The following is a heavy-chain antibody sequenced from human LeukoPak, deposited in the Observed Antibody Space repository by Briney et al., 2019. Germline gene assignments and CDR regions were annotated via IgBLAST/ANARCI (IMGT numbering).Heavy chain of an antibody. D-gene: IGHD4-17*01. V-gene: IGHV4-34*01. Sequence: PSETLSLTCAVYGGSFSGYYWSWIRQPPGKGLEWIGEINHSGSTNYNPSLKSRVTISVDTSKNQFSLKLSSVTAADTAVYHCARGRGYYGDYVPFDIWGQGTMVTVSS. CDR1: GGSFSGYY. CDR2: INHSGST. CDR3: ARGRGYYGDYVPFDI. J-gene: IGHJ3*02.